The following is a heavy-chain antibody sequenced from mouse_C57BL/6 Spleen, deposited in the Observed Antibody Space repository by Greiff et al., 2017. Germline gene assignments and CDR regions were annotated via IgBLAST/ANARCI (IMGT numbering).Heavy chain of an antibody. V-gene: IGHV1-64*01. J-gene: IGHJ4*01. D-gene: IGHD2-4*01. CDR1: GYAFSSYW. Sequence: QVQLQQSGAELVKPGASVKISCKASGYAFSSYWMNWVKQRPGQGLEWIGMIHPNSGSTNYNEKFKSKATLTVDKSSSTAYMQLSSLTSEDSAVYYCARHIDYDGGYYAMDYWGQGTSVTVSS. CDR3: ARHIDYDGGYYAMDY. CDR2: IHPNSGST.